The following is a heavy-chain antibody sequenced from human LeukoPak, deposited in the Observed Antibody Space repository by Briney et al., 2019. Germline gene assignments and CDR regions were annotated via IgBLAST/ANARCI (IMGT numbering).Heavy chain of an antibody. CDR2: ISSSGSTI. D-gene: IGHD1-26*01. V-gene: IGHV3-48*03. Sequence: PGGSLRLSCAASGFTFSSYEMNWVRQAPGKGLEWVSYISSSGSTIYYADSVKGRFTISRDNAKNSLYLQMNSLRAEDTALYYCAGGGIYYGAAFDFWGQGTLVTVSS. CDR1: GFTFSSYE. J-gene: IGHJ4*02. CDR3: AGGGIYYGAAFDF.